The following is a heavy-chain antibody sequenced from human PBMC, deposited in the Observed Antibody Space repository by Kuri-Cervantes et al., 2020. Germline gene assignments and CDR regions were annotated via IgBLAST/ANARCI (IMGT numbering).Heavy chain of an antibody. CDR2: IVVGSGNT. D-gene: IGHD3-10*01. CDR3: AADRPYYGSGSYYEH. Sequence: SVKVSCKASGGTFSSYAISWVRQAPGQGLEWIGWIVVGSGNTNYAQKFQERVTITRDMSTSTAYMELSSLRSEDTAVYYCAADRPYYGSGSYYEHWGQGTLVTVSS. V-gene: IGHV1-58*02. CDR1: GGTFSSYA. J-gene: IGHJ4*02.